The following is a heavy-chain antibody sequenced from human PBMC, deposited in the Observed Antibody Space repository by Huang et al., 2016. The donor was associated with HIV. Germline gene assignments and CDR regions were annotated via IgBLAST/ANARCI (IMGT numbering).Heavy chain of an antibody. CDR3: ARLPFDYVWGTQRQTALDELDV. J-gene: IGHJ3*01. CDR1: GGSVNSGYYY. CDR2: VCYGGTT. D-gene: IGHD3-16*01. Sequence: QLQLQESGPGLVRPSETLSLTCSVSGGSVNSGYYYWGWIRQPPGKGLEWIARVCYGGTTFYNPSLKSRVSMSVDTSEKRFSLNLSSVTAADTAVYFCARLPFDYVWGTQRQTALDELDVWGQGTMVTVSS. V-gene: IGHV4-39*01.